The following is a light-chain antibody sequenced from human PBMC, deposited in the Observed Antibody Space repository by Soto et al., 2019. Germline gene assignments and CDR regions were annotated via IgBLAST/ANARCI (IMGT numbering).Light chain of an antibody. Sequence: DIQMTQSPSSLSASVGARVTITCRASQRIRTYVNWYQPQPWKAPNLLIYAASTLQSGVPSRLSGSGPGTDLTLCIRSFHPEDVANEVWQQSSNTVMSTFGEGTKLDIK. CDR1: QRIRTY. V-gene: IGKV1-39*01. CDR3: QQSSNTVMST. CDR2: AAS. J-gene: IGKJ2*01.